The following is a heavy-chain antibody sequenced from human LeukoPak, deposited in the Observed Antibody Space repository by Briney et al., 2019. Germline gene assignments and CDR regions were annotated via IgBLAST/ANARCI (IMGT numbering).Heavy chain of an antibody. CDR3: ARLFRRGHDSGAGNYNRPPPYFHYYYMDV. CDR1: GGSISSSSYY. CDR2: IYYSGST. V-gene: IGHV4-39*07. D-gene: IGHD3-10*01. J-gene: IGHJ6*03. Sequence: SETLSLTCTVSGGSISSSSYYWGWIRQPPGKGLEWIGTIYYSGSTYYNPSLKSRVTISVDTSKNQFSLKLSSVTAADTAVYYCARLFRRGHDSGAGNYNRPPPYFHYYYMDVWGKGTTVTVSS.